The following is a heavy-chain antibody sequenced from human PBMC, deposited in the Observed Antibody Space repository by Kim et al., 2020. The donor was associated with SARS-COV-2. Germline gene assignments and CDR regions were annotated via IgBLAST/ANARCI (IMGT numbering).Heavy chain of an antibody. CDR3: AKNAVKGIAVAGIAWFDP. CDR1: GFTFDDYA. CDR2: ISWNSGSI. Sequence: GGSLRLSCAASGFTFDDYAMHWVRQAPGKGLEWVSGISWNSGSIGYADSVKGRFTISRDNAKNSLYLQMNSLRAEDTALYYCAKNAVKGIAVAGIAWFDPWGQETLVTVSS. V-gene: IGHV3-9*01. D-gene: IGHD6-19*01. J-gene: IGHJ5*02.